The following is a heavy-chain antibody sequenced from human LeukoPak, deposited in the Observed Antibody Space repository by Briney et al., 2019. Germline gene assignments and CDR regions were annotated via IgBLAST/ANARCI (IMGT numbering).Heavy chain of an antibody. J-gene: IGHJ4*02. D-gene: IGHD3-10*01. CDR2: IWSDGYNK. V-gene: IGHV3-33*06. CDR3: AKGALLSPFGSWYFDY. Sequence: PGMSLRLSCEASGFASSSYAMRWVRQAPGKGLEWVAVIWSDGYNKYYGDSVKGRFTMSRDSSENTLYLQMNSLRAEDTAVYYCAKGALLSPFGSWYFDYWGQGTLVTVSS. CDR1: GFASSSYA.